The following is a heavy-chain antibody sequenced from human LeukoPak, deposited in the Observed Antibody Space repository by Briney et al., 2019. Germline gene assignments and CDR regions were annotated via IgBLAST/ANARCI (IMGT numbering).Heavy chain of an antibody. CDR2: LNPNSGGT. V-gene: IGHV1-2*02. Sequence: ASVKVSCKASGYTFTAYHIHWVRQAPGQGLEWMGWLNPNSGGTYFAQKFQDRVTVTRDTSINTAYMELTRLTSDDTAVYYCARGGDIVVATPRGFDFWGQGSLVTVSS. D-gene: IGHD2-2*01. J-gene: IGHJ5*01. CDR3: ARGGDIVVATPRGFDF. CDR1: GYTFTAYH.